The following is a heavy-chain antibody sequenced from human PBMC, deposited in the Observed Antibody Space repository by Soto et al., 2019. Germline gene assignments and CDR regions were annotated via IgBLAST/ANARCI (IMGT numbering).Heavy chain of an antibody. CDR3: ARLPKGSLVTA. J-gene: IGHJ4*02. CDR2: ISSRSDAI. Sequence: GGTLRLSCVGSGFSFSDYSINWVRQAPGKGLQWISYISSRSDAIHYADSVKGRFTVSRDNAKNAVFLQMNSLRDDDTAIYYCARLPKGSLVTAWGQGTQVTVSS. V-gene: IGHV3-48*02. D-gene: IGHD2-21*02. CDR1: GFSFSDYS.